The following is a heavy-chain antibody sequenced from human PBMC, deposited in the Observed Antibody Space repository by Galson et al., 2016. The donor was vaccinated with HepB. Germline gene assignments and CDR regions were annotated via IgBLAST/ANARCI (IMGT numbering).Heavy chain of an antibody. J-gene: IGHJ4*02. Sequence: SETLSLTCTVSGDSISTYYWHWIRRPPGRGLEWIGDFYKTGSAHYNPSLKSRVTISIDTSKNQLSLQLSSVTAADTAVYYCAKAGIALRNFDYWGQGTLVTVAS. CDR3: AKAGIALRNFDY. D-gene: IGHD2-8*01. V-gene: IGHV4-59*12. CDR2: FYKTGSA. CDR1: GDSISTYY.